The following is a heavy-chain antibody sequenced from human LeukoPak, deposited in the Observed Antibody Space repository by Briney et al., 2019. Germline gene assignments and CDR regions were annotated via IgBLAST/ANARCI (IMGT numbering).Heavy chain of an antibody. D-gene: IGHD3-16*02. V-gene: IGHV5-10-1*01. CDR2: IDPSDSYT. Sequence: GESLKISCKGSGYSFTSYWISWVRQMPGKGLEWMGRIDPSDSYTNYSPSFQGHVTISADKSISTAYLQWSSLKASDTATYYCATLKPYDYVWGSYPPGAFDIWGQGTMVTVSS. J-gene: IGHJ3*02. CDR1: GYSFTSYW. CDR3: ATLKPYDYVWGSYPPGAFDI.